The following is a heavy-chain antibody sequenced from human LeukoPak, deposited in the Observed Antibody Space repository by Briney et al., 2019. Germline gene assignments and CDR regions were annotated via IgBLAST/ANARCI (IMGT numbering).Heavy chain of an antibody. Sequence: GGSLRLSCVASGFTFNDFAMSWVRQAPGKGLEWVSLIYSGGSTYYTDSVKGRFTISRDNSKNTLYLQMNSLRAEDTAVYYCARRAGDYSHPYDYWGQGILVTVSS. CDR2: IYSGGST. CDR3: ARRAGDYSHPYDY. J-gene: IGHJ4*02. D-gene: IGHD3-22*01. CDR1: GFTFNDFA. V-gene: IGHV3-53*01.